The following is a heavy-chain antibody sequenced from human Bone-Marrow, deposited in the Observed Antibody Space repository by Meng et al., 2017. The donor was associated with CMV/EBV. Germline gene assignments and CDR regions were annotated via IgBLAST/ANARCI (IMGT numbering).Heavy chain of an antibody. CDR1: GFTFDHFA. J-gene: IGHJ4*02. CDR2: INWDGGNI. Sequence: SLKISCAASGFTFDHFAMHWVRQGPGKGLEWVAGINWDGGNIDYADSVRGRITISRDNAKNSLYLQMNSLRAEDTAVYYCARCAWGSSLTDYWGQGTLVTVSS. CDR3: ARCAWGSSLTDY. V-gene: IGHV3-9*01. D-gene: IGHD6-6*01.